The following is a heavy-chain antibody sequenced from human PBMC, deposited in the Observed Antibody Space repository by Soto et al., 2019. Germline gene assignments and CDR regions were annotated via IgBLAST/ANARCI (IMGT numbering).Heavy chain of an antibody. V-gene: IGHV4-59*01. D-gene: IGHD4-4*01. J-gene: IGHJ4*02. Sequence: SETLSLSCTVSEVSIRGYYWSWIRQPPGKGLEWIGYFHYTGISNYNSSLKSRVTMSLDTSKNQFSLKLSSVSAADTAIYYCARGASNWQYFDYWGQGALVTVS. CDR3: ARGASNWQYFDY. CDR2: FHYTGIS. CDR1: EVSIRGYY.